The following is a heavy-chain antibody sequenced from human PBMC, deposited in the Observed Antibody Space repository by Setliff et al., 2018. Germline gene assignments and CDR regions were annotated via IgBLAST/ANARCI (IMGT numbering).Heavy chain of an antibody. Sequence: SETLSLTCTVAGGSMSSHYWSWIRQPPGEGLEWIGCIYSSGSITYNPSLKSRVTISVDTSKSQFSLNLTSVTAADTALYYCARTGTGYYYGEFQRWGQGTLVTVSS. D-gene: IGHD3-22*01. J-gene: IGHJ1*01. CDR3: ARTGTGYYYGEFQR. V-gene: IGHV4-4*08. CDR1: GGSMSSHY. CDR2: IYSSGSI.